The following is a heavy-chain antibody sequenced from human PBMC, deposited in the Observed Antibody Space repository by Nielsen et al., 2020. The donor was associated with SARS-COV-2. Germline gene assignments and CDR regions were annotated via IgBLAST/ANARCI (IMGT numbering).Heavy chain of an antibody. CDR3: ARAHPDLLNMVPLPDFDY. CDR1: GGSISSGDYY. D-gene: IGHD3-10*01. J-gene: IGHJ4*02. Sequence: SETLSLTCTVSGGSISSGDYYWSWIRQPPGKGLEWIGYIYYSGSTYYNPSLKSRVTISVDTSKNQFSLKLSSVTAADTAVYYCARAHPDLLNMVPLPDFDYWGQGTLVTVSS. CDR2: IYYSGST. V-gene: IGHV4-30-4*01.